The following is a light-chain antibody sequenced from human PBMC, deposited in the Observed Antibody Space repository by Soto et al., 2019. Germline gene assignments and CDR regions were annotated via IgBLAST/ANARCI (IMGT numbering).Light chain of an antibody. CDR3: AAWDDSLGGV. CDR2: RNN. V-gene: IGLV1-47*01. J-gene: IGLJ1*01. Sequence: QSVLTQPPSASGTPGQRVNISCSGSSSNIGSYYVYWYQQLPGTTPKLLISRNNERPSGVPDRFSGSKSGTSASLAISGLRSEDEADYYCAAWDDSLGGVFGTGTKLTVL. CDR1: SSNIGSYY.